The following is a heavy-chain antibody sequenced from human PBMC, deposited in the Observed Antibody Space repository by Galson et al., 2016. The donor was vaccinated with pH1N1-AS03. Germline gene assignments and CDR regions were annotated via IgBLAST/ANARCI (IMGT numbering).Heavy chain of an antibody. CDR3: ARQSGHRLLWDY. CDR2: IYYTGMT. CDR1: SGSISGYY. J-gene: IGHJ4*02. Sequence: ETLSLTCSVSSGSISGYYWSWIRQPPGKGLEWIGYIYYTGMTNYNPSLKSRVTISVDSSKNQFSLKLSSVTAADTAIYYCARQSGHRLLWDYWGQGTLVTVSS. D-gene: IGHD3-3*01. V-gene: IGHV4-59*08.